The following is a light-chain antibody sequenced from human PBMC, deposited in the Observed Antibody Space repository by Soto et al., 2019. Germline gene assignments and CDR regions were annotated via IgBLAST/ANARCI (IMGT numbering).Light chain of an antibody. CDR3: SSYTTSYFYV. V-gene: IGLV2-14*01. CDR2: GVK. J-gene: IGLJ1*01. CDR1: GRDIGAYDY. Sequence: QSALTQPASVSGSPGQSITISCTGSGRDIGAYDYVSWYQQHPGKAPKLLIYGVKKRPSGVSYRFSASKSAFTASLTISGLQAEDEAHYYCSSYTTSYFYVFGPGTKVTVL.